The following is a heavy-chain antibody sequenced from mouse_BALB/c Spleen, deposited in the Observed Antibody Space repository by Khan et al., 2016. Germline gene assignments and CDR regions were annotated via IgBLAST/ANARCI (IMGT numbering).Heavy chain of an antibody. CDR3: ARTPTAYYAMDY. CDR2: ISYSGST. V-gene: IGHV3-2*02. Sequence: EVQLQESGPGLVKPSQSLSLTCTVTGYSITSDYAWNWIRQFPGNQLEWMGYISYSGSTRYYPSLTSRISITRDTSKTQFFLQLNSVTTEDTATYYCARTPTAYYAMDYWGQGTSVTVSS. CDR1: GYSITSDYA. D-gene: IGHD1-2*01. J-gene: IGHJ4*01.